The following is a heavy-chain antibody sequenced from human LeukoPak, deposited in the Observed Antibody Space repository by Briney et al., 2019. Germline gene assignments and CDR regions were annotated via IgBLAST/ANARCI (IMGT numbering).Heavy chain of an antibody. D-gene: IGHD1-26*01. CDR1: GGSISGTNW. V-gene: IGHV4-4*02. CDR2: ISLAGQT. Sequence: SGTLSLTCGVSGGSISGTNWWGWVRQPPGQGLEWIGEISLAGQTNYNPSLNGRVTMSLDKSSNQLSLHLTSVTAADTATYFCSREGGPFCPFGYWGQGTLVIVSS. J-gene: IGHJ4*02. CDR3: SREGGPFCPFGY.